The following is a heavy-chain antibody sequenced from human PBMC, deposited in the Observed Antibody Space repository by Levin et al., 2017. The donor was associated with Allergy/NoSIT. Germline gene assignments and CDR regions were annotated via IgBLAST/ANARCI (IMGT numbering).Heavy chain of an antibody. CDR2: IYYSGNS. D-gene: IGHD2-15*01. V-gene: IGHV4-39*01. J-gene: IGHJ3*02. CDR3: ARQDCVGGNCYSRAWAFEI. CDR1: GGSISSRSYY. Sequence: SCTVSGGSISSRSYYWGWIRQPPGKGLEWIGNIYYSGNSYSNTSLKSRVTISVDTSKNQFSLQLSSVTAADTAVYYCARQDCVGGNCYSRAWAFEIWGKGTRVTVS.